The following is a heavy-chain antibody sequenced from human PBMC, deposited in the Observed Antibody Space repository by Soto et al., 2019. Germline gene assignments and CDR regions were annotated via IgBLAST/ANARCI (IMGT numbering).Heavy chain of an antibody. Sequence: EVQLLESGEGLVQPGGSLRLCCAASGFTFSSYAMRWVRQAPVKGLEWVSAISGSGGSTYSADSVKGRFTISRDNSKNTLYLQMNSLRAVDTAVYYCARRCSGSYYDYWGQGTLVTVSS. CDR1: GFTFSSYA. D-gene: IGHD1-26*01. CDR2: ISGSGGST. CDR3: ARRCSGSYYDY. V-gene: IGHV3-23*01. J-gene: IGHJ4*02.